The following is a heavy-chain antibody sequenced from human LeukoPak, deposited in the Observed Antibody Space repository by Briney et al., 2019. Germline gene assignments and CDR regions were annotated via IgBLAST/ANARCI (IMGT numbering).Heavy chain of an antibody. CDR3: ARGAPARYYYGSGSYYPHDY. J-gene: IGHJ4*02. V-gene: IGHV4-34*01. CDR2: INHSGST. Sequence: PSETLSLTCAVYGGSFSGYYWGWIRQPPGKGLEWIGEINHSGSTNYNPSLKSRVTISVDTSKNQFSLKLSSVTAADTAVYYCARGAPARYYYGSGSYYPHDYWGQGTLVTVSS. CDR1: GGSFSGYY. D-gene: IGHD3-10*01.